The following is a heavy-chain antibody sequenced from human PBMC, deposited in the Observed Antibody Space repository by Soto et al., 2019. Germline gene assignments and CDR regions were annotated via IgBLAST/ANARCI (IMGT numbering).Heavy chain of an antibody. J-gene: IGHJ6*02. CDR1: GGSFSGYY. Sequence: SDTLSLTCAVYGGSFSGYYWSWIRPPPGKGLEWIGEINHSGSTNYIPSLKSQATKSVNTSKNHFSMRLSAVTAADTAVYYCARGTVHCSSTSCYTGERYYYYGMDVWGQGTTVTVSS. V-gene: IGHV4-34*01. D-gene: IGHD2-2*02. CDR3: ARGTVHCSSTSCYTGERYYYYGMDV. CDR2: INHSGST.